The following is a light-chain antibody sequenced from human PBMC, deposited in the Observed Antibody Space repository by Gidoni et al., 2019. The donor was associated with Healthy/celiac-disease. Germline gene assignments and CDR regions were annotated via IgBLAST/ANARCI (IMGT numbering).Light chain of an antibody. J-gene: IGKJ1*01. V-gene: IGKV2-28*01. CDR3: MQALQTPWT. CDR2: LGS. CDR1: QSLLHSNGYNY. Sequence: DIVMTQSPLALPVTPGEPASISCRSSQSLLHSNGYNYLDWYLQKPGQSPQLLIYLGSNRASGVPDRFSGRGSGTDFTLKISRVEAEDVGVYYCMQALQTPWTFGQVTKVEIK.